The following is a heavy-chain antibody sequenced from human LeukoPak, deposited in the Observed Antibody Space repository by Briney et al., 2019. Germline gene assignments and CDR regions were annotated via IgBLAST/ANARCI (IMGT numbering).Heavy chain of an antibody. CDR2: IYHSGST. CDR1: GGSIGSGGYY. Sequence: TPSQTLSLTCTVSGGSIGSGGYYWSWIRQPPGKGLEWIGYIYHSGSTYYNPSLKSRVTISVDRSKNQFSLKLSSVTAADTAVYYCARGYYDSSGSYYFDYWGQGTLVTVSS. CDR3: ARGYYDSSGSYYFDY. V-gene: IGHV4-30-2*01. J-gene: IGHJ4*02. D-gene: IGHD3-22*01.